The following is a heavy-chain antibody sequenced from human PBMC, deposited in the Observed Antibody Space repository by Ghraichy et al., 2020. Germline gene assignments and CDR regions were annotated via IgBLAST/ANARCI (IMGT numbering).Heavy chain of an antibody. Sequence: LSLTCAASGFTFSSYSMNWVRQAPGKGLEWVSYISPSSSTIYYADSVKGRFTISRDNAKNSLYLQMNSLRDEDTAVYYCARDNTYDIHNWFDPWGQGTLVTVSS. J-gene: IGHJ5*02. D-gene: IGHD3-9*01. CDR2: ISPSSSTI. CDR1: GFTFSSYS. CDR3: ARDNTYDIHNWFDP. V-gene: IGHV3-48*02.